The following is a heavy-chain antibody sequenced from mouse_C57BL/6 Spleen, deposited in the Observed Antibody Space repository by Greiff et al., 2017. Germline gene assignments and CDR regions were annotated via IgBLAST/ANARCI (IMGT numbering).Heavy chain of an antibody. V-gene: IGHV1-52*01. CDR2: IDPSDSET. Sequence: QVQLKQPGAELVRPGSSVKLSCKASGYTFTSYWMHWVKQRPIQGLEWIGNIDPSDSETHYNQKFKDKATLTVDKSSSTAYMQLSSLTSEDSAVYYCARGAAQATWAWCAYWGQGTLVTVSA. CDR3: ARGAAQATWAWCAY. J-gene: IGHJ3*01. D-gene: IGHD3-2*02. CDR1: GYTFTSYW.